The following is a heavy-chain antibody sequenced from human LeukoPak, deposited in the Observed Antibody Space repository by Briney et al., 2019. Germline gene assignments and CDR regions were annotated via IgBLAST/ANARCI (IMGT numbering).Heavy chain of an antibody. Sequence: GGSLRLSCAASGFIFSNYAMSWVRQAPGKELEWVSVISGSGDSTYYADSVKGRFTISRDNSKNTLYLQMNSLRAEDTAVYYCAKVLRFLESLGYYMDVWGKGTTVTVSS. CDR2: ISGSGDST. J-gene: IGHJ6*03. V-gene: IGHV3-23*01. CDR3: AKVLRFLESLGYYMDV. CDR1: GFIFSNYA. D-gene: IGHD3-3*01.